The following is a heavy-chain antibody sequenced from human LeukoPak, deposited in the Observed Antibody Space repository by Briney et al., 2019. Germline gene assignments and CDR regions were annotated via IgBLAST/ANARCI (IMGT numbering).Heavy chain of an antibody. D-gene: IGHD2/OR15-2a*01. Sequence: SETLSLTCTVSDGSVSSYCWSWIRQPPGKGLEWIGYVCSSGNSNYNPSLNSRVSMAIDTSKNQFTLRLSSVTAADTAIYYCARDSSNVAVDWGQGTLVTVSP. CDR1: DGSVSSYC. CDR3: ARDSSNVAVD. CDR2: VCSSGNS. J-gene: IGHJ4*02. V-gene: IGHV4-59*02.